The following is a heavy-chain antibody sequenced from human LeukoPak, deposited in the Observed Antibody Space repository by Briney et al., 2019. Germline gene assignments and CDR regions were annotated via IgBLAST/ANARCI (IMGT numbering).Heavy chain of an antibody. V-gene: IGHV3-30-3*01. Sequence: GGSLRLSCAASGFTFSGYFMHWVRQAPGKGLEWVAIISSDGNTKYYADSVKGRFTISRGNSKNTLYLQMNSLRAEDTAVYYCARDSQYAMDVWGQGTTVTVSS. CDR3: ARDSQYAMDV. CDR2: ISSDGNTK. J-gene: IGHJ6*02. CDR1: GFTFSGYF.